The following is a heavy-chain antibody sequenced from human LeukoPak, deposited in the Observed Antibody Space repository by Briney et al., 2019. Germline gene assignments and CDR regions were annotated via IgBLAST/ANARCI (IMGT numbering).Heavy chain of an antibody. CDR1: GFTFSSYT. CDR3: AKRGYCSGISCSHHSDY. Sequence: GGSLRLSCAASGFTFSSYTMSWVRQAPGKGLEWVSSIGGTDGHTYYADSVTGRFTISRDNSKNTLYLQMNSLRAEDTAVYSCAKRGYCSGISCSHHSDYWGQGTLVTVSS. J-gene: IGHJ4*02. CDR2: IGGTDGHT. D-gene: IGHD2-2*01. V-gene: IGHV3-23*01.